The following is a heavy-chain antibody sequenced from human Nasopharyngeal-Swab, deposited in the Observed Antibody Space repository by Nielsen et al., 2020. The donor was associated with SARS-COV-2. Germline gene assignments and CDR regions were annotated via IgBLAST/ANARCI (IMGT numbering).Heavy chain of an antibody. CDR2: INAGNGNT. J-gene: IGHJ6*03. Sequence: WVRQAPGQRLEWMGWINAGNGNTKYSQKFQGRVTITRDTSASTAYMELSSLRSEDTAVYYCARGRGYYGSGGYYYYMDVWGKGTTVRLL. V-gene: IGHV1-3*01. D-gene: IGHD3-10*01. CDR3: ARGRGYYGSGGYYYYMDV.